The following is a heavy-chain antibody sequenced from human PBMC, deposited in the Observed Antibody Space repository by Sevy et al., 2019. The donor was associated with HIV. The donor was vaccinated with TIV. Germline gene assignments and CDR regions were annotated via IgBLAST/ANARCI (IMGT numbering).Heavy chain of an antibody. D-gene: IGHD3-10*01. CDR3: ARLDGSGSYYNPDFDY. J-gene: IGHJ4*02. CDR2: IYPGDSDT. CDR1: GYSFTSYW. Sequence: GESLKISCEGSGYSFTSYWIGWVRQMPGKGLEWMGIIYPGDSDTRYSPSFQGQVTISADKSISTAYLQWSSLKASDTAMYYCARLDGSGSYYNPDFDYWGQGTLVTVSS. V-gene: IGHV5-51*01.